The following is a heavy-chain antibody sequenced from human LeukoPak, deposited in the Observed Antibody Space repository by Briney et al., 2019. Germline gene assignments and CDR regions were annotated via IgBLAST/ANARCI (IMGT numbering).Heavy chain of an antibody. V-gene: IGHV1-2*02. J-gene: IGHJ4*02. CDR3: ARSEYGYSGYGVCNY. CDR2: INPNSGGT. Sequence: GASVKVSCKASGYTFTSYGISWVRQAPGQGLEWMGWINPNSGGTNYAQKFQGRVTMTRDTSISTAYMELSRLRSDDTAVYYCARSEYGYSGYGVCNYWGQGTLVTVSS. D-gene: IGHD5-12*01. CDR1: GYTFTSYG.